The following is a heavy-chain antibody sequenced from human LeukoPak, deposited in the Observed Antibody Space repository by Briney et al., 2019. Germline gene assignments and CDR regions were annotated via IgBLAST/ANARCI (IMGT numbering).Heavy chain of an antibody. Sequence: GGPLRLPCGVSGFTFDDYAMHGVRRSPGKAREWVALTSGEGGSTHSADPVKARFTIPRDNRKNSLYLKVNPLRTENTALYHCAKQVGQLWLGLNYWGQGTPVTVPS. V-gene: IGHV3-43*02. CDR1: GFTFDDYA. CDR3: AKQVGQLWLGLNY. CDR2: TSGEGGST. J-gene: IGHJ4*02. D-gene: IGHD5-18*01.